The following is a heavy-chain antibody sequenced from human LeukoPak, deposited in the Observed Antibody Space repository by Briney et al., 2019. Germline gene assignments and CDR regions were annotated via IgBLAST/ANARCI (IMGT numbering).Heavy chain of an antibody. CDR3: AKPLGGSYLFDR. Sequence: GGSLRLSCAASGFTFSSYAMSWVRQAPGKGLEWVSAMSADGGSTYYADSVKGRFTISRDNSKNTLYLQVNSLRAEDTAVYYCAKPLGGSYLFDRWGQGTLVTVSS. CDR2: MSADGGST. D-gene: IGHD1-26*01. V-gene: IGHV3-23*01. CDR1: GFTFSSYA. J-gene: IGHJ4*02.